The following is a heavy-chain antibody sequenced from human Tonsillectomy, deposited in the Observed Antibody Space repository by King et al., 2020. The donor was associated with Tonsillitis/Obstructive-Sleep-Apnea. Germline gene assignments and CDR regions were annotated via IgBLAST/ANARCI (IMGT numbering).Heavy chain of an antibody. Sequence: TLKESGPALVKPTQTLTLTCTFSGFSLSTSGMCVSWIRQPPGKALEWLARIDWDDDKYYSTSLKTRLTISKDTSKNQVVLTMTNMDPVDTATNNCALLRRPLSPPYYFDYWGQGTLVTVSS. CDR2: IDWDDDK. V-gene: IGHV2-70*11. J-gene: IGHJ4*02. CDR1: GFSLSTSGMC. D-gene: IGHD4-17*01. CDR3: ALLRRPLSPPYYFDY.